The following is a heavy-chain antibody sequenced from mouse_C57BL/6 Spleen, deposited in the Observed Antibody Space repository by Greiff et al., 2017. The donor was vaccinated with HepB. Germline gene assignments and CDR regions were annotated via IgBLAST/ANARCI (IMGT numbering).Heavy chain of an antibody. CDR3: APIYYDYDVGFDY. D-gene: IGHD2-4*01. J-gene: IGHJ2*01. Sequence: QVQLKESGPELVKPGASVKISCKASGYAFSSSWMNWVKQRPGRGLEWIGRIYPGDGDTNYNGKFKGKATLTADKSSSTAYMQLSSLTSEDSAVYFCAPIYYDYDVGFDYWGQGTTLTVSS. CDR1: GYAFSSSW. CDR2: IYPGDGDT. V-gene: IGHV1-82*01.